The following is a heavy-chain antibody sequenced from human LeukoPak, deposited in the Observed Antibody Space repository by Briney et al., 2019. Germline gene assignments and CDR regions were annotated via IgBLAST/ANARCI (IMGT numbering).Heavy chain of an antibody. J-gene: IGHJ4*02. CDR3: ARAISANFFDY. Sequence: SETLSLTCTVSGGSITTYHWSWLRQPAGKGLEWIGVIYSSGRTNYNPSLKSRVTMSLDTSKNQVSLKVSSVTAADTAFYYCARAISANFFDYWGQGTLVTVSS. V-gene: IGHV4-4*07. CDR2: IYSSGRT. D-gene: IGHD3-9*01. CDR1: GGSITTYH.